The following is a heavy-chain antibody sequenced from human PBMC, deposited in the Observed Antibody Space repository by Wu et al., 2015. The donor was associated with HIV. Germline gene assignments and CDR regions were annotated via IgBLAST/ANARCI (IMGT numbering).Heavy chain of an antibody. CDR1: GGSFSGYY. Sequence: QVQLQQWGAGLLKPSETLSLTCVVYGGSFSGYYWSWIRQPPGKGLEWIGEINHSGSTNYNPSLSSRVTILVDTSKNQFSLKLCSVTAADTAVYYCARGVLMVRGARFWFDPWGQGTLVTVSS. CDR2: INHSGST. V-gene: IGHV4-34*01. D-gene: IGHD3-10*01. CDR3: ARGVLMVRGARFWFDP. J-gene: IGHJ5*02.